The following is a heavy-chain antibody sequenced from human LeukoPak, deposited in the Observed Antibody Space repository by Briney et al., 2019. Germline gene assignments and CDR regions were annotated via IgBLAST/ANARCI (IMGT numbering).Heavy chain of an antibody. CDR3: AKAPMVRGIIVGAFDI. V-gene: IGHV3-74*01. D-gene: IGHD3-10*01. J-gene: IGHJ3*02. Sequence: PGGSLRLSCVASGFTFSNYWMHWVRQIPGKGLVWVSRISGDGNSRSYADSVEGRFTISRDNAENTLYLQMNSLRAEDTALYYCAKAPMVRGIIVGAFDIWGQGEMVTVSS. CDR2: ISGDGNSR. CDR1: GFTFSNYW.